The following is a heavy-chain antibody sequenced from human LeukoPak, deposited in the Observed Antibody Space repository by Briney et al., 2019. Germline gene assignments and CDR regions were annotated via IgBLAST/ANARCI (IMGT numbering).Heavy chain of an antibody. Sequence: GRSLRLSCEASGFTFDDYAMRWVRQAPGKGLEWVSGISWNSGSIGYADSVKGRFTISRDNAKNSLYLQMNSLRAEDTALYYCAKDIDDSSGYSDYWGQGTLVTVSS. D-gene: IGHD3-22*01. J-gene: IGHJ4*02. CDR2: ISWNSGSI. V-gene: IGHV3-9*01. CDR1: GFTFDDYA. CDR3: AKDIDDSSGYSDY.